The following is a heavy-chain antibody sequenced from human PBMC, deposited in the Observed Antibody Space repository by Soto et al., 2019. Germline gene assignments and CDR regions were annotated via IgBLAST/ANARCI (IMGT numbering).Heavy chain of an antibody. Sequence: PSETLSLTCAVSGGSVSSCSYYWSWIRQPPGKGLEWIGYIYYSGSTNYNPSLKSRVTISVDTSKNQFSLKLSSVTAADTAVYYCARSDSSGWDDYFDYWGQGTLVTVSS. D-gene: IGHD6-19*01. V-gene: IGHV4-61*01. CDR3: ARSDSSGWDDYFDY. CDR2: IYYSGST. J-gene: IGHJ4*02. CDR1: GGSVSSCSYY.